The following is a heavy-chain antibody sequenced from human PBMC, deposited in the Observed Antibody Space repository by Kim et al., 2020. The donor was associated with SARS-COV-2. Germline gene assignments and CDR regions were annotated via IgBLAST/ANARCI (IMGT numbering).Heavy chain of an antibody. J-gene: IGHJ4*02. V-gene: IGHV3-9*01. D-gene: IGHD3-16*01. Sequence: GGSLRLSCAASGFTFDDYAMHWVRQAPGKGLEWVSGISWNSGSIGYADPVKGRFTISRDNAKNSLYLQMNSLRAEDTALYYCATSPNRDYWGQGTLVTVS. CDR1: GFTFDDYA. CDR2: ISWNSGSI. CDR3: ATSPNRDY.